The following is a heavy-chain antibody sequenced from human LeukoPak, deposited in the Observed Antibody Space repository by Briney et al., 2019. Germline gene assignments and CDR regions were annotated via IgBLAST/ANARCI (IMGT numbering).Heavy chain of an antibody. CDR1: GYIFTSYG. D-gene: IGHD5-24*01. CDR2: ISAYNGNT. V-gene: IGHV1-18*01. Sequence: VASVKVSCKASGYIFTSYGISWVRQAPGQGLEWMGWISAYNGNTNYAQKLQGRVTVTTDTSTSTAYMELRSLTSDDTAVYYYARVRGRDGTYYFDYWGQGTLVTVSS. CDR3: ARVRGRDGTYYFDY. J-gene: IGHJ4*02.